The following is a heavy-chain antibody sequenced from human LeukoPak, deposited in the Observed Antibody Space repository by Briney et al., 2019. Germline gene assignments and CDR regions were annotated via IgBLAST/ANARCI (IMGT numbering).Heavy chain of an antibody. V-gene: IGHV4-34*01. D-gene: IGHD5-18*01. CDR1: GGSFSGYY. CDR2: INHSGST. Sequence: SETLSLTCAVYGGSFSGYYWSWIRQPPGKGLEWIGEINHSGSTNYNPSLKSRVTISVDTSKNQFSLKLSSVTAADTAVYYCARGLNSYGSRYFDLWGRGTLVTVSS. CDR3: ARGLNSYGSRYFDL. J-gene: IGHJ2*01.